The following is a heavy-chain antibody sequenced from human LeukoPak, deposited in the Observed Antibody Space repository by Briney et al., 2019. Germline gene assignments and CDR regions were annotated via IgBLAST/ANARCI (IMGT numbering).Heavy chain of an antibody. CDR1: GYTFTGYY. CDR2: IYPYSGDT. D-gene: IGHD6-6*01. V-gene: IGHV1-2*02. CDR3: ARDRNSGSSLDI. Sequence: PSVTVSCKASGYTFTGYYIHWVRQAPGQGLEWMGWIYPYSGDTNYAQNFQGRVTMTRDTSISTAYMELSSLKSDDTAVYYCARDRNSGSSLDIWGHGTMLTVSS. J-gene: IGHJ3*02.